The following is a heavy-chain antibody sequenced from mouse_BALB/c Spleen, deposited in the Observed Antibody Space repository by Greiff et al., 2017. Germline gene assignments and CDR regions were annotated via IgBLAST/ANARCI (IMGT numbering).Heavy chain of an antibody. V-gene: IGHV5-6-3*01. D-gene: IGHD1-2*01. J-gene: IGHJ1*01. CDR1: GFTFSSYG. CDR3: ARGLTTATGRYFDV. Sequence: DVKLVESGGGLVQPGGSLKLSCAASGFTFSSYGMSWVRQTPDKRLELVATINSNGGSTYYPDSVKGRFTISRDNAKSTLYLQMSSLKSEDTAMYYCARGLTTATGRYFDVWGAGTTVTVSS. CDR2: INSNGGST.